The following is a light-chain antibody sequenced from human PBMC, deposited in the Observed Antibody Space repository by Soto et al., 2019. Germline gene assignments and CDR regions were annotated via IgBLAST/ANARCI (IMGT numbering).Light chain of an antibody. CDR2: DVT. V-gene: IGLV2-18*02. CDR1: SSDVGSYNR. J-gene: IGLJ1*01. Sequence: QSVLTQPPSVSGSLGQSVAISCTGTSSDVGSYNRVAWYQQPPGTAPKLIIYDVTNRPSGVPDRFSGSKSGNTASLTISGLQAEDEADYYCNSFTTSSTYAFGTGTKVPVL. CDR3: NSFTTSSTYA.